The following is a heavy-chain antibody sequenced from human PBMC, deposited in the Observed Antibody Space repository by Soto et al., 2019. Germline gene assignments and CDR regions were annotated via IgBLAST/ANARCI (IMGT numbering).Heavy chain of an antibody. D-gene: IGHD7-27*01. CDR1: GGSFSGYY. V-gene: IGHV4-34*01. CDR2: INHSGST. J-gene: IGHJ4*02. CDR3: ARGWGRIFDY. Sequence: XXTLSLPFAVYGGSFSGYYWRWIRQPPGKGLEWIGDINHSGSTNYNPSLKSRVTISVDTSKNQFSLKLTSVTAADTAVYYCARGWGRIFDYWGQGTLVTVSS.